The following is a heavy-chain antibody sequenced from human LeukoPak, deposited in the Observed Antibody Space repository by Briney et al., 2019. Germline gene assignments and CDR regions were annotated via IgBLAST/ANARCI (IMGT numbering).Heavy chain of an antibody. CDR3: ARDPDFSTFLQGDY. V-gene: IGHV3-30*04. CDR1: GFTFSAYA. Sequence: SEGSLRLSCAASGFTFSAYAMHWVRQAPGKGLEWVAAMSSDGSSKYHTDSVKGRFTISSDNSKNTLYLQMHSLRPEDTAVYYCARDPDFSTFLQGDYWGQGTQVTVSS. J-gene: IGHJ4*02. CDR2: MSSDGSSK. D-gene: IGHD2/OR15-2a*01.